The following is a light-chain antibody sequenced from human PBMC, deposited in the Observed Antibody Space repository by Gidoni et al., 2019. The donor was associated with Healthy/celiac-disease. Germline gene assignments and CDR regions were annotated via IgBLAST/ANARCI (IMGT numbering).Light chain of an antibody. Sequence: EIVLTQSPGTLSLSPGERATLSCRASQSVSSSDLAWYQQKPGQAPRLLIYGASSRATGIPDRFSGSGSGTDFTLTIRRLEPEDFAVYYCQQYGSSPFTFXPXTKVEIK. CDR3: QQYGSSPFT. J-gene: IGKJ3*01. CDR1: QSVSSSD. CDR2: GAS. V-gene: IGKV3-20*01.